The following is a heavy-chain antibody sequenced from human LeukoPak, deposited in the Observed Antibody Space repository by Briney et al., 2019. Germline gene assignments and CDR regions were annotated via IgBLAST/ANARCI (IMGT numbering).Heavy chain of an antibody. J-gene: IGHJ6*02. CDR3: ARAPPTREQWLGTRWGMDV. CDR1: GFTFSSYG. D-gene: IGHD6-19*01. CDR2: ISTSSSYI. Sequence: GGSLRLSCAASGFTFSSYGMIWVRQAPGKGLEWVSSISTSSSYIYYADSVKGRFTISRDNAKNSLYLQMNSLRADDTAAYYCARAPPTREQWLGTRWGMDVWGQGTTVTVSS. V-gene: IGHV3-21*01.